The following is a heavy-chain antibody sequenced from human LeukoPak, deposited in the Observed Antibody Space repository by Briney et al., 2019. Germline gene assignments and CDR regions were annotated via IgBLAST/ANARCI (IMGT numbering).Heavy chain of an antibody. D-gene: IGHD4-11*01. V-gene: IGHV3-7*01. CDR3: ATYSTRNAREFQS. CDR2: IKPDGSEV. CDR1: GITFSSLW. Sequence: QPGGSLRLSCAASGITFSSLWMSWFRQAPRKGLEWVADIKPDGSEVHYVASVKGRFTISRDNAKTSLYLQMNSLRVEDTAVYYCATYSTRNAREFQSWGQGTLVTVSS. J-gene: IGHJ1*01.